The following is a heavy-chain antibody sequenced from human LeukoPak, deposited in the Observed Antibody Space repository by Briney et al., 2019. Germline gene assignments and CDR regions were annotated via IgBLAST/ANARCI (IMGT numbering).Heavy chain of an antibody. CDR1: GGSISGTNSY. CDR3: ARQRADYYYYYMDV. Sequence: SETLSLTCIVSGGSISGTNSYWAWIRQPAGKGREWIGSIYFSGSTFYKSCLESRLNMSVDMSKNQFSLKVRSVTAADTAVYYCARQRADYYYYYMDVWGKGTTVTVSS. J-gene: IGHJ6*03. CDR2: IYFSGST. V-gene: IGHV4-39*01.